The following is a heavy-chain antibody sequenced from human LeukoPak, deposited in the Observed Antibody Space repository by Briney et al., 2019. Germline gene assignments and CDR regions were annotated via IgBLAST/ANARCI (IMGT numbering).Heavy chain of an antibody. V-gene: IGHV3-7*01. D-gene: IGHD6-13*01. CDR3: ARPLSAGYVGYLDY. CDR2: INQDGSQI. Sequence: GGPLRLSCAASGFTFSSHWMSWVRQAPGKGLEWVANINQDGSQIYYVDSVKGRFTISRDNAKSSLYLQMDSLRAEDTAMYYCARPLSAGYVGYLDYWGQGTLVTVSS. CDR1: GFTFSSHW. J-gene: IGHJ4*02.